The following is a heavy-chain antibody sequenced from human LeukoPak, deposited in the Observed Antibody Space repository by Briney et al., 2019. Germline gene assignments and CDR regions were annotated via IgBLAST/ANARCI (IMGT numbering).Heavy chain of an antibody. Sequence: GSLRLSCAASGFTFSSYEMNWIRQPPGKGLEWIGSIYYSGSTYYNPSLKSRVTISVDTSKNQFSLKLSSVTAADTAVYYCARPRDYDFWSGSPSWSDAFDIWGQGTMVTVSS. J-gene: IGHJ3*02. CDR1: GFTFSSYE. V-gene: IGHV4-39*01. CDR2: IYYSGST. CDR3: ARPRDYDFWSGSPSWSDAFDI. D-gene: IGHD3-3*01.